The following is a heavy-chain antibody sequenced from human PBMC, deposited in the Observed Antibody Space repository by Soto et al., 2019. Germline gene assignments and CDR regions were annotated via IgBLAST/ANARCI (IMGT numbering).Heavy chain of an antibody. V-gene: IGHV4-39*01. Sequence: ETLSLTCTVSGGSTNSRSDYWGWIRQPPGKGLEWIGSVYYSGSTHDNPSLQSRVTISVDTSRNQFSLNLISVTAADTAVYFCARQPRGPGYGERGLYFDHWGQGTLVTVSS. CDR2: VYYSGST. J-gene: IGHJ4*02. CDR1: GGSTNSRSDY. CDR3: ARQPRGPGYGERGLYFDH. D-gene: IGHD3-16*01.